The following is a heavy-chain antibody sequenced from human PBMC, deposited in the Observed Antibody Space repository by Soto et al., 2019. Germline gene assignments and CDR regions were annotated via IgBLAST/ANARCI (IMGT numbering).Heavy chain of an antibody. Sequence: QVQLVQSGAEVKKPGASVKVSCKASGYTFITYGISWVRQAPGQGLEWMGWISSYNGNTNYAQKLQGRVTMTTDTSPTTGYMELRGPRSDDTAVYYCARDRPTSSIRARDYYYAMDVWGQGTTVTVSS. D-gene: IGHD6-6*01. J-gene: IGHJ6*02. CDR3: ARDRPTSSIRARDYYYAMDV. V-gene: IGHV1-18*01. CDR2: ISSYNGNT. CDR1: GYTFITYG.